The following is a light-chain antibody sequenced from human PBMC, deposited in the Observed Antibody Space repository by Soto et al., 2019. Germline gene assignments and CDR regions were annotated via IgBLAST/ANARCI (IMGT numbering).Light chain of an antibody. J-gene: IGKJ1*01. CDR3: QHYGTSPST. CDR1: QSISGTY. V-gene: IGKV3-20*01. Sequence: EIVLTQSPVTLSLSPVERATLSCRASQSISGTYVAWYQQKPGQAPRLLIYSASTRATGIPDRFSGSGSGTDFTLTISRLEPEDFAVYYCQHYGTSPSTFGRGTKVDIK. CDR2: SAS.